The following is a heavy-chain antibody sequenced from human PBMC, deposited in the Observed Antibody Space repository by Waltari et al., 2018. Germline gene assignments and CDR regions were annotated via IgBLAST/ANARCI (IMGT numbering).Heavy chain of an antibody. CDR1: GFTFRSYE. J-gene: IGHJ6*03. Sequence: EVQVVESGGGLVQPGGSLRRSCEASGFTFRSYELQWIRQAPGRGVELISSYYNSGSTMYYADSVKGRFTISRDNAKSSLFLQMNSLRAEDTAVYYCARPSTEYYYYYYYMDVWGKGTTVTVS. CDR3: ARPSTEYYYYYYYMDV. CDR2: YYNSGSTM. V-gene: IGHV3-48*03.